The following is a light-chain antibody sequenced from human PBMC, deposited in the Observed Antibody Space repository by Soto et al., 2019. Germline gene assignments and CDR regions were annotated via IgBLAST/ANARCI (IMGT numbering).Light chain of an antibody. Sequence: EIVLTQSPGTLSLSPGERATLSCRASQSVSSGYLAWYQQKPGQAPRLLIYGASTRATGIPNRFSGSGSGTDFTLTISRLEPEEFAVYYCQQYGSSPWTFGQGTKVEIK. CDR1: QSVSSGY. J-gene: IGKJ1*01. CDR3: QQYGSSPWT. V-gene: IGKV3-20*01. CDR2: GAS.